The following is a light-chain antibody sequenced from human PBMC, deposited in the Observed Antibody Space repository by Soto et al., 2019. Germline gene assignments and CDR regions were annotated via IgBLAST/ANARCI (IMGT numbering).Light chain of an antibody. CDR3: SSYAGSNNVI. J-gene: IGLJ2*01. CDR1: SSDVGGNNY. Sequence: QSALTQLPSASGSPGQSVAISCTGTSSDVGGNNYVSWYQQHPGKAPKLMVYEVTKRPSGVPDRFSGSKSGNTASLTVSGLQAEDEADYYCSSYAGSNNVIFGGGTQLTVL. V-gene: IGLV2-8*01. CDR2: EVT.